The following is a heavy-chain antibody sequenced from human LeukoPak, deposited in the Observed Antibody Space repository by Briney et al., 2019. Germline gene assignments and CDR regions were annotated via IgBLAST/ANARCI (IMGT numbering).Heavy chain of an antibody. Sequence: SETLSLTCTVSGGSISSGSYYWSWIRQPAGKGLEWIGRIYTSGSTNYNPSLKSRVTISVDTSKNQFSLELSFVTAADTAVYYCASHCGGDCPDWYFDLWGRGTLVTVSS. CDR1: GGSISSGSYY. J-gene: IGHJ2*01. D-gene: IGHD2-21*02. V-gene: IGHV4-61*02. CDR2: IYTSGST. CDR3: ASHCGGDCPDWYFDL.